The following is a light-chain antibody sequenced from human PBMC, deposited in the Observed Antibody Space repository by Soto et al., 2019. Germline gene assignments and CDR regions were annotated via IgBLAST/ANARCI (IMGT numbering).Light chain of an antibody. J-gene: IGLJ2*01. Sequence: QSALTQPPSASGSPGQSVTISCTGTSSDVGTYDFVSWYQQHPDKAPKLMIYEVTKRPSGVPDRFSGSKSGNTASLTVSGLQAEDEADYYCSSYAGSSNYVVFGGGTKLTVL. CDR2: EVT. V-gene: IGLV2-8*01. CDR3: SSYAGSSNYVV. CDR1: SSDVGTYDF.